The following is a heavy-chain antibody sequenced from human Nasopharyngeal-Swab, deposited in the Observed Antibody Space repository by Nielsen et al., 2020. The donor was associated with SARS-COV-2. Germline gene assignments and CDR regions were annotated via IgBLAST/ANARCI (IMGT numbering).Heavy chain of an antibody. J-gene: IGHJ4*02. CDR2: IHQSGST. Sequence: IRQPPGKGLEWMGCIHQSGSTTYSPSLKSRLTMSVDTSKNQFSLKLTSVTAADTALYYCARERTAPGTLYYFDYWGQGTPVTVSS. V-gene: IGHV4-30-4*01. CDR3: ARERTAPGTLYYFDY. D-gene: IGHD1/OR15-1a*01.